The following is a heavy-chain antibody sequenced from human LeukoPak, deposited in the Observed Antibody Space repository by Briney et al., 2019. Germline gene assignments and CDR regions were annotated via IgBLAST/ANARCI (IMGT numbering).Heavy chain of an antibody. Sequence: GGSLSLSCAASGFTLSSYAMSWVRQAPGKGVEWVSAISGSGGSTYYADSVKGRFHISRDNSKNTLYLQMNSLRAEDTAVNYCAKDGVRGVPHWGQGTLVTVSS. D-gene: IGHD3-10*01. CDR2: ISGSGGST. CDR1: GFTLSSYA. V-gene: IGHV3-23*01. CDR3: AKDGVRGVPH. J-gene: IGHJ1*01.